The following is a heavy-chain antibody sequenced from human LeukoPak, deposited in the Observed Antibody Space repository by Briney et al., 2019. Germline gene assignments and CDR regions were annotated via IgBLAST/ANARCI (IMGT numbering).Heavy chain of an antibody. CDR2: INHSGST. CDR1: GGSFSGYY. V-gene: IGHV4-34*01. J-gene: IGHJ5*02. CDR3: ARSYGSGRIDWFDP. Sequence: PSETLSLTCAVYGGSFSGYYWSWIRQPPGKGLEWIGEINHSGSTNYNPSLKGRDTISVDTSKNQFSLKLSSVTAADTAVYYCARSYGSGRIDWFDPWGQGTLVTVSS. D-gene: IGHD3-10*01.